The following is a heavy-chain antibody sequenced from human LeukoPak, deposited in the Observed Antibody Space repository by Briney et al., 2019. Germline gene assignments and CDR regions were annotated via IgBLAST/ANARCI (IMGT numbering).Heavy chain of an antibody. Sequence: ASVKVSYKVSGYSLSELFTHWVRQAPGEGLEWMGGFDPEDGEPMYAQKFQGRVTMTEDTSTDTAYMELSSLRSEDTAVYYCARPSQYYDFWSGHKELYYYYYMDVWGKGTTVTVSS. D-gene: IGHD3-3*01. J-gene: IGHJ6*03. CDR1: GYSLSELF. CDR2: FDPEDGEP. V-gene: IGHV1-24*01. CDR3: ARPSQYYDFWSGHKELYYYYYMDV.